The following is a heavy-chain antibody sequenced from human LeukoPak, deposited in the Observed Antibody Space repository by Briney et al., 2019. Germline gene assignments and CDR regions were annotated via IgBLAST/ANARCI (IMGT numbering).Heavy chain of an antibody. Sequence: PSETLSLTCTVSGGSISSSNFYWGWIRQPPGKGLEWIGSIYYSGSTYYNPSLKSRVTISVDTSKNQFSLKLSSVTAADTAVYYCARADPYGWSLRMDVWGKGTTVTVSS. V-gene: IGHV4-39*07. CDR2: IYYSGST. D-gene: IGHD4-23*01. CDR1: GGSISSSNFY. CDR3: ARADPYGWSLRMDV. J-gene: IGHJ6*03.